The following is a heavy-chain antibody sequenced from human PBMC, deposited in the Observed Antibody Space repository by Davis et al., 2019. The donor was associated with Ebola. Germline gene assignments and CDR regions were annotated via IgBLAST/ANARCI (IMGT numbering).Heavy chain of an antibody. J-gene: IGHJ3*02. D-gene: IGHD6-13*01. CDR3: AKDQQAKRGLGAFDI. CDR2: ISGSGGST. V-gene: IGHV3-23*01. Sequence: PGGSLRLSCAASGFTFSSYAMSWVRQAPGKELEWVSAISGSGGSTYYADSVKGRFTISRDNSKNTLFLQMNSLRAEDTAVYYCAKDQQAKRGLGAFDIWGQGTMVTVSS. CDR1: GFTFSSYA.